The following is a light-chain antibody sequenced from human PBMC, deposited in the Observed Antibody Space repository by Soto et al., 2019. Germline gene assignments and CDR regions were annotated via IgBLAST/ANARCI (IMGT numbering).Light chain of an antibody. CDR1: QSVSSN. V-gene: IGKV3-15*01. CDR3: QHYNNWPPLT. CDR2: GAS. Sequence: EIVMTQSPATLSVSPGERATLSCRASQSVSSNLAGYQQKPAQAPRLLIYGASTRATGIPARFSGSGSGTEFTLTISSLQSEDFAVYYCQHYNNWPPLTFGGGTKVEIK. J-gene: IGKJ4*01.